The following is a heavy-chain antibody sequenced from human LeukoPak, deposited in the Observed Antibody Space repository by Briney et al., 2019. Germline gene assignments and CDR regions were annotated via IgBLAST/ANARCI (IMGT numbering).Heavy chain of an antibody. CDR1: GFTFSSYG. Sequence: GGSLRLSCAASGFTFSSYGMHWVRQAPGKGLEWVAVISYDGSNKYYADSVKGRFTISRDNSKNTLYLQMNSLRAEDTAVYYCAKGLNMVRGVTPPNWFDPWGQGTLVTVSS. CDR2: ISYDGSNK. D-gene: IGHD3-10*01. V-gene: IGHV3-30*18. J-gene: IGHJ5*02. CDR3: AKGLNMVRGVTPPNWFDP.